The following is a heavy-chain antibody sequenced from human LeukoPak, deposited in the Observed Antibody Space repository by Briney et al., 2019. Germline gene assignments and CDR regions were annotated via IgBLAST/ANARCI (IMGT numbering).Heavy chain of an antibody. D-gene: IGHD6-19*01. CDR3: AKDMTPDHSSGCSDT. V-gene: IGHV3-9*01. CDR1: GFTFDDYA. CDR2: ISWNSGSI. Sequence: GRSLRLSCAASGFTFDDYAMHWVRQAPGKGLEWVSGISWNSGSIGYADSVKGRFTISRDNAKNSLYLQMNSLRAEDTALYYCAKDMTPDHSSGCSDTWGQGTMVTVSS. J-gene: IGHJ3*02.